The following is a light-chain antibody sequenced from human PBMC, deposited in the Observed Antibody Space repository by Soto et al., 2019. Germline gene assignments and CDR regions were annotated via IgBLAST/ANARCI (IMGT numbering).Light chain of an antibody. CDR2: DAS. V-gene: IGKV1-5*01. Sequence: DIQMTQSPSTLSASVGDIVTITFRASQSISNRLAWYQQKPGKAPKVVIYDASSLESGVPSRFSGSGSGTEFILTINSLQPDDFATYCCQHYGGMWAFGQGTKVDIK. CDR1: QSISNR. J-gene: IGKJ1*01. CDR3: QHYGGMWA.